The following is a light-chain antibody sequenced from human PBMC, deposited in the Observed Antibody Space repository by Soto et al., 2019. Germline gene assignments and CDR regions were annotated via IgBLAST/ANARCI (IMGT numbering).Light chain of an antibody. Sequence: QSVLTQPRSVPGSPGQSVTISCTGTSSDVGAYNYVSWYQQLPGKAPKLMIYDVNERPSGVPDRFSGSKSGNTASLTISGLQAEDEADYYCYSYTGSYTWVFGGGTKVTVL. CDR2: DVN. CDR1: SSDVGAYNY. J-gene: IGLJ2*01. CDR3: YSYTGSYTWV. V-gene: IGLV2-11*01.